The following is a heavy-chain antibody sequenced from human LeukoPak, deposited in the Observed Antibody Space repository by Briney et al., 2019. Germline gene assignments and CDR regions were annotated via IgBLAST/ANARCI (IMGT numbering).Heavy chain of an antibody. CDR2: IWYDGSNK. CDR3: ARDRYGGYVRSAFDY. V-gene: IGHV3-33*01. CDR1: GFTFSSYG. D-gene: IGHD5-12*01. Sequence: PGGSLRPSCAASGFTFSSYGMHWVRQAPGKGLEWVAVIWYDGSNKYYADSVKGRFTISRDNSKNTLYLQMNSLRAEDTAVYYCARDRYGGYVRSAFDYWGQGTLVTVSS. J-gene: IGHJ4*02.